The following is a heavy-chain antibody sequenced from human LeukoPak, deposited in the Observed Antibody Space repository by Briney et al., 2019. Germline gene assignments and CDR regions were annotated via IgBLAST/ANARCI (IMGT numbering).Heavy chain of an antibody. CDR2: INTNTGNP. D-gene: IGHD1-26*01. J-gene: IGHJ4*02. V-gene: IGHV7-4-1*02. CDR3: ARSTGSSYFDS. Sequence: RASVKVSCKASGYTFTSHVLNWVRQAPGQGLEWMGWINTNTGNPTYAQGFTGRFVFSMDTSVSTAYLQISSLKTEDTAVYYCARSTGSSYFDSWGQGTLLTVSS. CDR1: GYTFTSHV.